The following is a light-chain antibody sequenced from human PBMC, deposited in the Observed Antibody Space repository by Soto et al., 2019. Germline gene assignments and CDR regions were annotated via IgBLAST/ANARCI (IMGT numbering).Light chain of an antibody. J-gene: IGKJ5*01. CDR3: QQYNNWLIP. CDR2: GAS. V-gene: IGKV3-15*01. Sequence: RRSPDTLTATQGYRVSLYWMACQSVNHNLAWYQKKPGQAPRLLIYGASTRATGIAARFSGSGSGTEFTLTISSLQSEDFAVYYCQQYNNWLIPFGQGTRLEI. CDR1: QSVNHN.